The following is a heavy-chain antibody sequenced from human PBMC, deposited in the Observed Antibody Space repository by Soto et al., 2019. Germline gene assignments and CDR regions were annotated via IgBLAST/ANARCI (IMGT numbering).Heavy chain of an antibody. V-gene: IGHV4-59*01. D-gene: IGHD2-2*01. J-gene: IGHJ5*02. Sequence: PSETLSLTCTVFGGSIGSYYWSRIRQPPGKGQERIRYIYYSESTNYNPSLKSRVTISVDTSKNHFSLKLSSVTAADTAVYFCARGYCSSTSCYEDWFDPWGQGTLLTVSS. CDR1: GGSIGSYY. CDR3: ARGYCSSTSCYEDWFDP. CDR2: IYYSEST.